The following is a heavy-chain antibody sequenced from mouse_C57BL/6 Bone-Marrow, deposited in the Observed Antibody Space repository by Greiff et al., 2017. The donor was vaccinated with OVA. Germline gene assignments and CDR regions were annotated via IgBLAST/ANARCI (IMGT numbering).Heavy chain of an antibody. CDR2: INYAGSST. CDR1: GFTFSDYY. CDR3: ARFSIYYCGSPYFDV. Sequence: DVQLVESEGGLVQPGSSMKLSCTASGFTFSDYYMAWVRQVPEKGLEWVANINYAGSSTYYLDSLKSRFIISRDNAKNILYLQISSLKSEDTATYYCARFSIYYCGSPYFDVWGTRTTVTVSS. J-gene: IGHJ1*03. V-gene: IGHV5-16*01. D-gene: IGHD1-1*01.